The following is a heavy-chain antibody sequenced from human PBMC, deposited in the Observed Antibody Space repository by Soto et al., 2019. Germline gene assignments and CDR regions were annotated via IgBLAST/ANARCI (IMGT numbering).Heavy chain of an antibody. D-gene: IGHD3-3*01. CDR3: ARDPATFGVVPYFDY. V-gene: IGHV1-18*01. Sequence: VASVKVSCKASGYTFTSYGISWVRQAPGQGLEWMGWISAYNGNTNYAQKLQGRVTMTTDTSTSTAYMELRSLRSDDTAVYYCARDPATFGVVPYFDYWGQGTLVTVS. CDR2: ISAYNGNT. CDR1: GYTFTSYG. J-gene: IGHJ4*02.